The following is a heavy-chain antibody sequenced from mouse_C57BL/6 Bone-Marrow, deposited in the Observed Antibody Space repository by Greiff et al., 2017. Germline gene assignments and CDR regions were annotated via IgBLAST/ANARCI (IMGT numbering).Heavy chain of an antibody. CDR2: IYPRGGNT. J-gene: IGHJ3*01. D-gene: IGHD6-1*01. V-gene: IGHV1-81*01. CDR1: GYTFTSYG. CDR3: APRGGLAWCAF. Sequence: QVQLQQSGAELARPGASVKLSCTASGYTFTSYGISWVKQRTGQGLEWIGEIYPRGGNTYYNEKFKGKATLTADKSSSTAYMELRSLTSEDSAVYMWAPRGGLAWCAFWGRGTLVTVSA.